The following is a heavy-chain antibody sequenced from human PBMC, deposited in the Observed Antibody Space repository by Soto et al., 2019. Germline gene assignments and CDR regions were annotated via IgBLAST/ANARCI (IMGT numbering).Heavy chain of an antibody. CDR1: GLTFSSYA. CDR2: ISGSGGST. Sequence: GGSLRLSCAASGLTFSSYAMRWVRQAPGKGLEWVSAISGSGGSTYYADSVKGWFTISRDNSKNTLYLQMNSLRAEDTAVYYCARDPSTYCSGGSCYTWFDPWGQGTLVTVSS. D-gene: IGHD2-15*01. V-gene: IGHV3-23*01. J-gene: IGHJ5*02. CDR3: ARDPSTYCSGGSCYTWFDP.